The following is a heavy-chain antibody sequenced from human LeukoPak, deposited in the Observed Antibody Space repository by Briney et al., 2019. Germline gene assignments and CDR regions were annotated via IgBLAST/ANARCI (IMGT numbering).Heavy chain of an antibody. D-gene: IGHD5-24*01. CDR3: AKCDGYNLERCY. Sequence: GGTLRLSCAASGFTFDDYAMHWVRQAPGKGLEWASGISWNSGSIGYADSVKGRFTFSRDNAKNSLYLQMNSLRADDTALYYCAKCDGYNLERCYWGQGTLVTVSS. J-gene: IGHJ4*02. CDR2: ISWNSGSI. V-gene: IGHV3-9*01. CDR1: GFTFDDYA.